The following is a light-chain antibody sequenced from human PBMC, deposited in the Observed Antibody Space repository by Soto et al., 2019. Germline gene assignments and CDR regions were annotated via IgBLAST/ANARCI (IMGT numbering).Light chain of an antibody. CDR2: DDR. CDR1: NIGSKS. V-gene: IGLV3-21*02. CDR3: QVWDTSSDHYL. Sequence: SYELTQPPSVSVAPGQTAKIICGGNNIGSKSVQWYQQKPGQAPVLVVYDDRARPSGIPERFSGSKSWNTATLTISRVEAGDEADYYFQVWDTSSDHYLFGTATKLTV. J-gene: IGLJ1*01.